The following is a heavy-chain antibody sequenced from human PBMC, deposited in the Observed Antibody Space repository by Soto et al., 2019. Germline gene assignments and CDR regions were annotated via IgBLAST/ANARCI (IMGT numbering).Heavy chain of an antibody. CDR3: ARAPGATTVPLDY. CDR2: IYYSGST. J-gene: IGHJ4*02. D-gene: IGHD4-17*01. V-gene: IGHV4-61*01. CDR1: GGSVSSGSYY. Sequence: SETLSLTCTVSGGSVSSGSYYWSWIRQPPGKGLEWIGYIYYSGSTNYNPSLKSRVTISVDTSKNQFSLKLSSVTAADTAVYYCARAPGATTVPLDYRGQGTLVTVSS.